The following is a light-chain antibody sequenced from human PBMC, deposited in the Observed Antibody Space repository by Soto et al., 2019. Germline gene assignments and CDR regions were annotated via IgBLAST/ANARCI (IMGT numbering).Light chain of an antibody. CDR3: QQYNNWTPIT. CDR2: GAS. Sequence: EIVMTQSPATLSVSPGERATLSCRASQSVSSNLAWYQQKPRQAPRLLIYGASTRATGIPARFSGSGSGKEFPLTISSLQSEDFAVYYCQQYNNWTPITFGQGTRLEIK. V-gene: IGKV3-15*01. CDR1: QSVSSN. J-gene: IGKJ5*01.